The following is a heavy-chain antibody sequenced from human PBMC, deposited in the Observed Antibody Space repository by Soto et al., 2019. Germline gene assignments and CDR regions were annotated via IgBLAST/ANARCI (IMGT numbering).Heavy chain of an antibody. CDR2: ISGGDDFI. D-gene: IGHD4-17*01. J-gene: IGHJ4*02. V-gene: IGHV3-23*01. CDR3: ARAQLKGGDYLCAD. CDR1: GFTFNNYA. Sequence: EVQLLEPGEGLVQPGGSLRLSCGASGFTFNNYAMNWVRQAPGKGPEAVSVISGGDDFIYYADSVKGRFTISRDNSENTLYLQMSSLTTADAAVYYCARAQLKGGDYLCADWGQGTLVTVSS.